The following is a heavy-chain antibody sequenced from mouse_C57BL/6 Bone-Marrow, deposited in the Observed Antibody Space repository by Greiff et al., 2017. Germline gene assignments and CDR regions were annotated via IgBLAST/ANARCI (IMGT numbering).Heavy chain of an antibody. CDR3: ARTYYSNYWYFDV. CDR2: IYPGSGST. J-gene: IGHJ1*03. Sequence: VQLQQPGAELVKPGASVTMSCKASGYTFTSYWITWVKQRPGQGLAWIGDIYPGSGSTNYNEKFKSKATLTVDTSSSTAYMQLSSLTSEDSAVYYCARTYYSNYWYFDVWGTGTTVTVSS. CDR1: GYTFTSYW. V-gene: IGHV1-55*01. D-gene: IGHD2-5*01.